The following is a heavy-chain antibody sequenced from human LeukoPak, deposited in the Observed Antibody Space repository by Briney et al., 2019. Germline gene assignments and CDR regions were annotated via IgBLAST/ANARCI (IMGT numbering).Heavy chain of an antibody. CDR2: IWYDGSNK. D-gene: IGHD4-17*01. CDR1: GFTFSSYG. J-gene: IGHJ4*02. V-gene: IGHV3-33*01. CDR3: ARDGYGDYGVFGY. Sequence: GGSLRLSCAASGFTFSSYGMHWVRQAPGKGLEWVAVIWYDGSNKYYADSVKGRFTISRDNSKNTLYLQMNSLRAEDTAVYYCARDGYGDYGVFGYWGQGTLVTVSS.